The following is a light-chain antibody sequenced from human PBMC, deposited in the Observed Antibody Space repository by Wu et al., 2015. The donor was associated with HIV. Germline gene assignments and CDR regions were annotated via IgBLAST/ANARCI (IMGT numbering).Light chain of an antibody. Sequence: EIVMTQSPATLSVSPGERATLSCRASKSVSSNLAWYQQKPGQAPRLLIYDASTRATGIPARISGSGSGTEFTLTISSLQSEDFAVYYCQQYNNWWTFGQGTKVEIK. V-gene: IGKV3-15*01. CDR1: KSVSSN. J-gene: IGKJ1*01. CDR2: DAS. CDR3: QQYNNWWT.